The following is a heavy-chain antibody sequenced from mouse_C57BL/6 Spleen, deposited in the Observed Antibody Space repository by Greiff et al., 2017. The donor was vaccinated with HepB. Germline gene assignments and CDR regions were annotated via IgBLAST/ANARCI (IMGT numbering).Heavy chain of an antibody. CDR2: IDPEDGET. V-gene: IGHV14-2*01. J-gene: IGHJ2*01. D-gene: IGHD1-1*01. CDR3: ARRDYDSSYFDY. CDR1: GFNIKDYY. Sequence: VQLQQSGAELVKPGASVKLSCTASGFNIKDYYMHWVKQRTEQGLEWIGRIDPEDGETKYAPKFQGKATITADTSSNTTFLQLSRLTTEDTAFYYCARRDYDSSYFDYWGQGTTLTVSS.